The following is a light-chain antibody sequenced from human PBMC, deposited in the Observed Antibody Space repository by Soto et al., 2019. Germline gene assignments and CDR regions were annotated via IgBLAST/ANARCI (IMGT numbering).Light chain of an antibody. CDR1: QSISSY. CDR2: AAS. J-gene: IGKJ5*01. Sequence: DIQMTQSPSSLSASVGDRVTITCRASQSISSYLNWYQQKPGKAPKLLIYAASSLESGVPSRFSGSGSGTDFTLTISSLQPEDFATYYCQQSYNLPITFGQGTRLEIK. V-gene: IGKV1-39*01. CDR3: QQSYNLPIT.